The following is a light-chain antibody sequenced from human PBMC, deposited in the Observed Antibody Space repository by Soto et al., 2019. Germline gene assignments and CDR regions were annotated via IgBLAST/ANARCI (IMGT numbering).Light chain of an antibody. CDR1: QSVSSSY. Sequence: EIVLTQSPGTLSLSTGERATLSCRASQSVSSSYVAWYQQKPGQAPRLLIYGASSRATGIPDRFSGSGSGTDFTLTISRLEPEDVAVDYCQQYGSSPTWTFGQGTKVDIK. J-gene: IGKJ1*01. CDR3: QQYGSSPTWT. CDR2: GAS. V-gene: IGKV3-20*01.